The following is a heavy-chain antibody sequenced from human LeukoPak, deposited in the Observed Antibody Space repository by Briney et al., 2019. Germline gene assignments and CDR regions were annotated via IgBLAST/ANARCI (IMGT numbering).Heavy chain of an antibody. V-gene: IGHV4-34*01. CDR1: GGSFSGCY. J-gene: IGHJ4*02. CDR3: ARPLLDGYKDFDY. Sequence: SETLSLTCAVYGGSFSGCYWSWIRQPPGKGLEWIGEINHSGSTNYNPSLKSRVTISVDTSKNQFSLKLSSVTAADTAVYYCARPLLDGYKDFDYWGQGTLVTVSS. D-gene: IGHD5-24*01. CDR2: INHSGST.